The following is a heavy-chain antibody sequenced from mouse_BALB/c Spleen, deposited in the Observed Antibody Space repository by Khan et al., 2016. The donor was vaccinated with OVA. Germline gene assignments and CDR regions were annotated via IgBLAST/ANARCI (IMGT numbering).Heavy chain of an antibody. Sequence: QVQLKESGAELAKPGASVKMSCKASGYTFSNYWIHWVKQRPGQGLEWIGYINPSSGHTYYNQTFNDKATLTTDKSSSTAYMQLSSLTSEDSAGYYCARDRIDYWGQGTTLTVSS. V-gene: IGHV1-7*01. J-gene: IGHJ2*01. CDR2: INPSSGHT. CDR3: ARDRIDY. CDR1: GYTFSNYW.